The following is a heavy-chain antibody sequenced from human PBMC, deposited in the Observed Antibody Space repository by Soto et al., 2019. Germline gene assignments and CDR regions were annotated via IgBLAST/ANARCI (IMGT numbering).Heavy chain of an antibody. CDR1: RGSIISRGYY. Sequence: SETLSLTCTVFRGSIISRGYYRSWIRQHTEKGPEWIGYIYYSGSTYYNPSLKSRVTISVDTSKNQFSLKLSSVTAADTAVHYCPRADYYDSSGYYLGFDFSAQGVLVTVSS. D-gene: IGHD3-22*01. CDR2: IYYSGST. CDR3: PRADYYDSSGYYLGFDF. J-gene: IGHJ4*02. V-gene: IGHV4-31*03.